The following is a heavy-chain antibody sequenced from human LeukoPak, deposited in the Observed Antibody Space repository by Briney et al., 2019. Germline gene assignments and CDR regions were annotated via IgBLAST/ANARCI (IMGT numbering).Heavy chain of an antibody. CDR2: IWYDGSNK. Sequence: PGRSLRLSCAASGFTFSSYGMHWVRQAPGKGLEWVAVIWYDGSNKYYADSVKGRFTISRDNSKNTLYLQMNSLRAEDTAVYYCARATNYYYYYYMDVWGKGTTVTVSS. J-gene: IGHJ6*03. V-gene: IGHV3-33*08. CDR3: ARATNYYYYYYMDV. CDR1: GFTFSSYG. D-gene: IGHD1-1*01.